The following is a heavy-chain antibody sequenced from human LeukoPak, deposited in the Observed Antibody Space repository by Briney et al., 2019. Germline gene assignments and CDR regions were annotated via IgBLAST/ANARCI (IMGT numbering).Heavy chain of an antibody. CDR3: ARVYGSGSLRAFDI. CDR1: GYTFTNYA. J-gene: IGHJ3*02. CDR2: INAGNGNT. D-gene: IGHD3-10*01. Sequence: ASVKVSCKASGYTFTNYAMHWVRQAPGQRLEWMGSINAGNGNTKYSQKFQGRVTITRDTSASTAYMELSSLRSEDTAVYYCARVYGSGSLRAFDIWGQGTMVTVSS. V-gene: IGHV1-3*01.